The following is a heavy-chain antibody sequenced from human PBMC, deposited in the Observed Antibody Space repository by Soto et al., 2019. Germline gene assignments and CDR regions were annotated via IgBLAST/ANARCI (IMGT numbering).Heavy chain of an antibody. Sequence: QVQLVESGGGVVQPGRSLRLSCAASGFSFRSYAMHWVRQAPGKGLEWVAVMSYDGSDKDYADSVKGRFTISRDNSKNTLYLPMSSLRAEDPAVYYCARARLDTPALEYWGQGTLVTVSS. CDR1: GFSFRSYA. CDR2: MSYDGSDK. D-gene: IGHD2-2*01. V-gene: IGHV3-30-3*01. J-gene: IGHJ4*02. CDR3: ARARLDTPALEY.